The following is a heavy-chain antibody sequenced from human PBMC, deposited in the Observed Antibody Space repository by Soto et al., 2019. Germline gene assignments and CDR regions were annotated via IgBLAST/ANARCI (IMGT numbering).Heavy chain of an antibody. CDR1: GGSISSGDYY. CDR3: AFSGSRDGYNLGGGLAFDI. J-gene: IGHJ3*02. V-gene: IGHV4-30-4*01. Sequence: PSETLSLTCTVSGGSISSGDYYWSWIRQPPGKGLEWIGYIYYSGSTYYNPSLKSQVTISVDTSKNQFSLKLSSVTAADTAVYYCAFSGSRDGYNLGGGLAFDIWGQGTMVTVSS. D-gene: IGHD5-12*01. CDR2: IYYSGST.